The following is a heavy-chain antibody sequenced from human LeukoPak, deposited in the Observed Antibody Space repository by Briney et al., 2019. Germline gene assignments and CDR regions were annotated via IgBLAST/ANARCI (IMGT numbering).Heavy chain of an antibody. CDR1: GFTFSSYA. V-gene: IGHV3-23*01. Sequence: GGSLRLSCAASGFTFSSYAMSWARQAPGKGLEWVSLISDSGISTYYADSVKGRFTISRDNSKNTLYLQMNSLRAEDTAVYYCAKDQSGVTNYYFDYWGQGTLVTVSS. CDR3: AKDQSGVTNYYFDY. J-gene: IGHJ4*02. D-gene: IGHD2-8*01. CDR2: ISDSGIST.